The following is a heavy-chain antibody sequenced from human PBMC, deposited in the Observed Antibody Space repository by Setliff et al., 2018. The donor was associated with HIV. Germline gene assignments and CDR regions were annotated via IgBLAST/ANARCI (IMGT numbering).Heavy chain of an antibody. J-gene: IGHJ4*02. CDR3: ARLRQWLAFFDS. CDR1: GFTLSSHS. Sequence: SETLRLSCAASGFTLSSHSMSWVRQPPGKGLEWIGSISYTGITNYNPSLKSRITISVDTSQNQFSLKLTSVTAADTAVYYCARLRQWLAFFDSWGQGTLVTVSS. CDR2: ISYTGIT. D-gene: IGHD6-19*01. V-gene: IGHV4-39*01.